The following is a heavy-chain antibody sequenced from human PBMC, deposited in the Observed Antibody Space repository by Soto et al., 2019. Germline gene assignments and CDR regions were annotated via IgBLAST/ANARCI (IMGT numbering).Heavy chain of an antibody. CDR3: TAVGRDQLLDFDY. J-gene: IGHJ4*02. CDR2: IRSKLHSYAT. D-gene: IGHD2-2*01. Sequence: PGESLKISCAASGFTFSGSAMHWVRQASGKGLEWVGRIRSKLHSYATAYTASVKGRFTISRDDSKNTAYLQMNRLKTEDTAVYYCTAVGRDQLLDFDYWGQGPLVTVSS. V-gene: IGHV3-73*01. CDR1: GFTFSGSA.